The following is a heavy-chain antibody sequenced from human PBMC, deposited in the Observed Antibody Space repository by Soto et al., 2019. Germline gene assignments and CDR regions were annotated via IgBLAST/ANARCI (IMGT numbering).Heavy chain of an antibody. CDR1: GYTFTSYY. Sequence: ASVKVSCKASGYTFTSYYMHWVRQAPGQGLEWMGIINPSGGSTSYAQKFQGRVTMTRDTSTSTVYMELSSLRSEDTAVYYCARGFEVLVAVTLNHFDYWGQGTLVTVSS. CDR3: ARGFEVLVAVTLNHFDY. J-gene: IGHJ4*02. D-gene: IGHD4-4*01. V-gene: IGHV1-46*03. CDR2: INPSGGST.